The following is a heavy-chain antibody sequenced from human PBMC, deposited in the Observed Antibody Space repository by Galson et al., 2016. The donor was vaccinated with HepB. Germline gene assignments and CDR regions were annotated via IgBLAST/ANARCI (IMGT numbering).Heavy chain of an antibody. V-gene: IGHV5-51*01. CDR3: ARSNDTYYYGSRGYYKYAMDV. Sequence: QSGAEVKKPGQSLKISCKGFGYSFTNYWIGWVRQMPGKGLEWMGIIYPGDSDTTYSPPFQGQVTISADKSISTAYLQWNSLKASDTAMYYCARSNDTYYYGSRGYYKYAMDVWGQGTTVTVSS. J-gene: IGHJ6*02. D-gene: IGHD3-22*01. CDR1: GYSFTNYW. CDR2: IYPGDSDT.